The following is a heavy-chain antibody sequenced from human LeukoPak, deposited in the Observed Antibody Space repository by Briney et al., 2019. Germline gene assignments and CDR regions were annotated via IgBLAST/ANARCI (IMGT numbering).Heavy chain of an antibody. Sequence: GGSLRLSCAASGFTFSSYAMHWVRQAPGKGLEGVAVISYDGSNKYYADSVKGRFTISRDNSKNTLYLQMNSLRAEDTAVYYCARDLGVVVITYKAFDIWGQGTMVTVSS. CDR3: ARDLGVVVITYKAFDI. J-gene: IGHJ3*02. CDR2: ISYDGSNK. D-gene: IGHD3-22*01. V-gene: IGHV3-30-3*01. CDR1: GFTFSSYA.